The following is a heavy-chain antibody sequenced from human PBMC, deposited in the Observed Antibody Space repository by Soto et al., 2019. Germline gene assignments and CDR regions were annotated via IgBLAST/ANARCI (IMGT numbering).Heavy chain of an antibody. CDR1: GFTFSSYV. CDR2: ISGSGGST. Sequence: EVQLLKSGGGLVQPGGSLRLSCAASGFTFSSYVMSWVRQAPGKGLEWVSAISGSGGSTYYADSVKGRFTISRDNSKNTLYLQMNSLRAEDTAVYYCAKAWGVGYGEGYWGQGTLVTVSS. V-gene: IGHV3-23*01. D-gene: IGHD3-10*01. CDR3: AKAWGVGYGEGY. J-gene: IGHJ4*02.